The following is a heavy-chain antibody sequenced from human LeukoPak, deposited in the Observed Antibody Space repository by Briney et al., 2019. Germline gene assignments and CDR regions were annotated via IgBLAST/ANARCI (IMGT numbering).Heavy chain of an antibody. CDR3: ARNAEVGSSFDY. V-gene: IGHV3-21*01. Sequence: GGSLRLSCAASGFTFSSSSMNWVRQAPGKGLEWVSSISTSSGYKYYADSVKGRFTIFRDNAKNSLYLQMNSLRAEDTAVYYCARNAEVGSSFDYWGQGTLVTVSS. CDR1: GFTFSSSS. D-gene: IGHD3-10*01. CDR2: ISTSSGYK. J-gene: IGHJ4*02.